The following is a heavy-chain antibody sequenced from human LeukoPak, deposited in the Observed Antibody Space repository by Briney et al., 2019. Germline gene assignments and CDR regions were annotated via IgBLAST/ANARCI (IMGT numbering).Heavy chain of an antibody. CDR1: GYTFTTYG. CDR3: ARYSGSFYSHIDY. J-gene: IGHJ4*02. V-gene: IGHV1-18*01. D-gene: IGHD3-10*01. CDR2: ISAYNGNT. Sequence: ASVKVSCKASGYTFTTYGITWVRQAPGQGLEWMGWISAYNGNTNYAQKLQGRVTMTTDTSASTAYMELRGLRSDDTAVYYCARYSGSFYSHIDYWGQGTLVTVSS.